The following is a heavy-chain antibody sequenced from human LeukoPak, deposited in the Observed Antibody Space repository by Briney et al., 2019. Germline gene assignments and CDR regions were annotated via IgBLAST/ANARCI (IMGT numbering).Heavy chain of an antibody. J-gene: IGHJ4*02. D-gene: IGHD3-9*01. CDR3: TREGPPVHYTGYYDY. CDR1: GGSISGYY. V-gene: IGHV4-59*01. Sequence: SETLSLTCTVSGGSISGYYWSWIRQPPGKGLEWIGYIYYSGTTNYNPSLKSRVTISVDTSKNQVSLKLTSVTAADSAVYYCTREGPPVHYTGYYDYWGQGTLVTVSS. CDR2: IYYSGTT.